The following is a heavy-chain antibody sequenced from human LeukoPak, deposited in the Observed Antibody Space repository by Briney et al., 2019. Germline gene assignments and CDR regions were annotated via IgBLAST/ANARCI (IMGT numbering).Heavy chain of an antibody. CDR3: AKTAAKNAYYYYYMDV. CDR1: GFTFSSNA. D-gene: IGHD6-13*01. Sequence: PGGSLRLSCAASGFTFSSNALSWVRQAPGKGLEWVSSISADGRATNYADSPNGRFTISRDNSKNMLYLQMSSLRADDTAVYYCAKTAAKNAYYYYYMDVWGRGTTVTVS. V-gene: IGHV3-23*01. J-gene: IGHJ6*03. CDR2: ISADGRAT.